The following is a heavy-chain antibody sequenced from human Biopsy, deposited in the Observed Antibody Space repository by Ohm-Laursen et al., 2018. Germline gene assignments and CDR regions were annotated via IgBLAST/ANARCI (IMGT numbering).Heavy chain of an antibody. CDR2: LHDRGVT. Sequence: LRLSCAASGITVNDHYMSWVRQAPGKGLEWVSSLHDRGVTYYADSVKGRFTISGDNSKNTLYLQMNGLRAEDTAVYFCQGGHLPPGQFYGVDAWGQGTTVTVSS. J-gene: IGHJ6*02. CDR3: QGGHLPPGQFYGVDA. D-gene: IGHD3-16*01. CDR1: GITVNDHY. V-gene: IGHV3-53*01.